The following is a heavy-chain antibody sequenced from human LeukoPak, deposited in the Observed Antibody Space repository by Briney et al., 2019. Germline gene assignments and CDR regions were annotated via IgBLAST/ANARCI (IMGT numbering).Heavy chain of an antibody. CDR2: ISYDGSNK. CDR1: GFTFSSYA. D-gene: IGHD6-13*01. V-gene: IGHV3-30*03. CDR3: LYSSSSGDY. Sequence: GGSLRLSCAASGFTFSSYAMSWVRQAPGKGLEWVAVISYDGSNKYYADSVKGRFTISRDNSKNTLYLQMNSLRAEDTAVYYCLYSSSSGDYWGQGTLVTVSS. J-gene: IGHJ4*02.